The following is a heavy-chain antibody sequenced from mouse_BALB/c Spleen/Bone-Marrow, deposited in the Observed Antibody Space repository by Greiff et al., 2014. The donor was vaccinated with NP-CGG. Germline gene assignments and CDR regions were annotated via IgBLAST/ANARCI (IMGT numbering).Heavy chain of an antibody. CDR3: ARFPFYDGSSLYYFDY. D-gene: IGHD1-1*01. Sequence: DLVKPGASVKLSCKASGYSFTSYWINWVKQRPGQGLEWIGRIAPGGGRTYFNEMFKGKATLTVNTSSNTAYIQLSSLTSEDSAVNFCARFPFYDGSSLYYFDYWGQGTTLTVSS. CDR2: IAPGGGRT. CDR1: GYSFTSYW. V-gene: IGHV1S41*01. J-gene: IGHJ2*01.